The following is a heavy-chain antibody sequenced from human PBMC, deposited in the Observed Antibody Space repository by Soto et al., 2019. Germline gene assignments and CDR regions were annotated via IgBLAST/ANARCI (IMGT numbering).Heavy chain of an antibody. CDR1: GFTFDDYA. CDR3: AKDSQFYYMDV. J-gene: IGHJ6*03. Sequence: DVQLVESGGGLVQPGRSLRLSCAGSGFTFDDYAMHWVRQAPGKGLEWVSGISWNNDAIGYADSVKGRFTISRDNAKNSLYLQMNSLRPEDTALYYCAKDSQFYYMDVWGQGTTVTVSS. CDR2: ISWNNDAI. V-gene: IGHV3-9*01.